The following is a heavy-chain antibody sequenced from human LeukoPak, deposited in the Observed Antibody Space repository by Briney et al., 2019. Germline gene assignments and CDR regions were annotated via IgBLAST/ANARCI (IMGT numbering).Heavy chain of an antibody. Sequence: ASVKVSCKASGYTFTGYYMHWVRQAPGQGLEWLGWINPNSGGTNYAQRFQGRVTMTRDTSISTAYMELSRLRSDDTAVYYCARDIRGTAMGTRGNWFDPWGQGTLVTVSS. J-gene: IGHJ5*02. V-gene: IGHV1-2*02. CDR3: ARDIRGTAMGTRGNWFDP. CDR1: GYTFTGYY. D-gene: IGHD5-18*01. CDR2: INPNSGGT.